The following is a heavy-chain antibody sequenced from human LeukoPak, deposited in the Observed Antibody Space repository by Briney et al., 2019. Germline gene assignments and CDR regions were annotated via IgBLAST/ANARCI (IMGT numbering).Heavy chain of an antibody. J-gene: IGHJ3*02. CDR3: AKDSGSFWDAFDI. CDR1: GFTFSSYA. CDR2: ISASGRST. V-gene: IGHV3-23*01. Sequence: SGGSLRLSCAASGFTFSSYAMSWVRQAPGKGLEWVSGISASGRSTYYADSVKGRFTISRDNSKNTLYLQMNSLRAEDTAVYYCAKDSGSFWDAFDIWGQGTMVTVSS. D-gene: IGHD1-26*01.